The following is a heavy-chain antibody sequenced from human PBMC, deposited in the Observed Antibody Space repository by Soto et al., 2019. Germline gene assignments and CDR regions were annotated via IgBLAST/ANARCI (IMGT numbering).Heavy chain of an antibody. CDR1: GGTFSSHV. J-gene: IGHJ4*02. V-gene: IGHV1-69*01. D-gene: IGHD3-3*01. CDR2: SMPIIGTA. Sequence: QVQLVQSGAEVKTPGSSVKFSCKASGGTFSSHVFNWVRQSPGQGLEWMGGSMPIIGTANYAQKFQGRVTLTTDDSTSTGSMGLRSWISENTAVYSRSRDLEVRDRNLTHLDYWGQGTLVNGSS. CDR3: SRDLEVRDRNLTHLDY.